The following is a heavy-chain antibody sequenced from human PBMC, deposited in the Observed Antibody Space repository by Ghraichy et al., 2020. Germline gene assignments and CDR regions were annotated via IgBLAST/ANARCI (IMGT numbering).Heavy chain of an antibody. CDR1: GFTFSSYW. Sequence: GGSLRLSCAASGFTFSSYWMSWVRQAPGKGLEWVANIKQDGSEKYYVDSVKGRFTISRDNAKNSLYLQMNSLRAEDTAVYYCARDGRYGDYVPRWFDPWGQGTLVTVSS. V-gene: IGHV3-7*03. CDR3: ARDGRYGDYVPRWFDP. CDR2: IKQDGSEK. D-gene: IGHD4-17*01. J-gene: IGHJ5*02.